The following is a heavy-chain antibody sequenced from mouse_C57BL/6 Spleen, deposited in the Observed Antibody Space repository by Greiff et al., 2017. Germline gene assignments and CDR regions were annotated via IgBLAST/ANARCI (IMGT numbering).Heavy chain of an antibody. V-gene: IGHV14-3*01. D-gene: IGHD1-1*01. CDR1: GFNIKNTY. Sequence: VQLQQSVAELVRPGASVKLSCTASGFNIKNTYMHWVKQRPEQGLEWIGRIDPANGNTKYAPKFQGKATITEDTSSNTAYLQLSSLTSEDTAIYYCATFRDYGSSAYYAMDYWGQGTSVTVSS. CDR2: IDPANGNT. CDR3: ATFRDYGSSAYYAMDY. J-gene: IGHJ4*01.